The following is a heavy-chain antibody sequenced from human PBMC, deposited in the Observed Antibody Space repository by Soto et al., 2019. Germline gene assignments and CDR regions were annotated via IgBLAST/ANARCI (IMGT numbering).Heavy chain of an antibody. J-gene: IGHJ4*02. V-gene: IGHV3-30-3*01. CDR1: GFTFSSYA. CDR2: ISYDGSNK. CDR3: AEGGYGAPDRFDY. Sequence: QVQLVESGGGVVQPGRSLRLSCAASGFTFSSYAMHWVRQAPGKGLEWVAVISYDGSNKYYADSVKGRFTISRDNSKNTLYLQMNSLRAEDTAVYYCAEGGYGAPDRFDYWGQGTLVTVSS. D-gene: IGHD4-17*01.